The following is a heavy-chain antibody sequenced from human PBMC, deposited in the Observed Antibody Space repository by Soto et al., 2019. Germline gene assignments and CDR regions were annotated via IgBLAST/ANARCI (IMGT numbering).Heavy chain of an antibody. J-gene: IGHJ4*02. CDR3: AKDRRKWGASPFEN. D-gene: IGHD2-8*01. V-gene: IGHV3-30*18. CDR2: ISYDGSDK. CDR1: GFTFSKPG. Sequence: QVQLVESGGGVVQPGRSLRVSCAASGFTFSKPGMHWVRQAPGKGLEWVAGISYDGSDKYYADSVKGRFTISRDNSKNTQNLQMKTLRVEDTAVYYCAKDRRKWGASPFENWGQGTLVTVSS.